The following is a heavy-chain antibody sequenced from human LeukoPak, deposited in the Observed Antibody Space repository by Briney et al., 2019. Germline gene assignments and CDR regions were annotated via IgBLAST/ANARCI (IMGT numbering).Heavy chain of an antibody. Sequence: GGSLRLSCAASGFPFSNYWMSWVRQAPGKGLEWVANMKEDGGEINYVDSVKGRFTISRDNAKNSLYLQMNSLRVDDTAVYYCARDNLSGGEYQLPQDGTDVWGQGTTVTVSS. D-gene: IGHD2-2*01. CDR3: ARDNLSGGEYQLPQDGTDV. J-gene: IGHJ6*02. CDR2: MKEDGGEI. V-gene: IGHV3-7*01. CDR1: GFPFSNYW.